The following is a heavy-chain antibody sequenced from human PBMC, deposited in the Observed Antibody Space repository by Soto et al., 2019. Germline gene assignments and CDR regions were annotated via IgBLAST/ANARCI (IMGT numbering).Heavy chain of an antibody. CDR2: INPNSGGT. Sequence: ASVKVSCKASGYTFTGYYMHWVRQAPGQGLEWMGWINPNSGGTNYAQKFQGRVTMTRDTSISTAYMELSRLRSDDTAVYYCARDLTVYSSSWRRYYYYGMDVWGQGTKVTVSS. V-gene: IGHV1-2*02. CDR3: ARDLTVYSSSWRRYYYYGMDV. CDR1: GYTFTGYY. J-gene: IGHJ6*02. D-gene: IGHD6-13*01.